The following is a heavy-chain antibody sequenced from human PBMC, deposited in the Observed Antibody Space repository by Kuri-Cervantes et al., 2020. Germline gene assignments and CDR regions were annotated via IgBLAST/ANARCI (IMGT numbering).Heavy chain of an antibody. D-gene: IGHD6-13*01. CDR2: ISWNSGSI. CDR3: AKDSRSGYSSSWSPFDY. J-gene: IGHJ4*02. V-gene: IGHV3-9*01. Sequence: SLKISCAASGFTFSNAWMSWVRQAPGKGLEWVSGISWNSGSIGYADSVKGRFTISRDNAKNSLYLQMNSLRAEDTALYYCAKDSRSGYSSSWSPFDYWGQGTLVTVSS. CDR1: GFTFSNAW.